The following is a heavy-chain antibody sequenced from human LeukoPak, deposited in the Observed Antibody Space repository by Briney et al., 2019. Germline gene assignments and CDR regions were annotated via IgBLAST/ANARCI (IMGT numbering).Heavy chain of an antibody. CDR3: ARGVEPMAANTLAY. V-gene: IGHV3-53*01. CDR2: LYRDGNT. J-gene: IGHJ4*02. CDR1: GFTVITND. D-gene: IGHD3-16*01. Sequence: PGGSLRLSCAASGFTVITNDMTWVRQAPGKGLEWVSVLYRDGNTKYADSVQGQFTISRDNSKNTLYLEMNSLRPDDTAVYYCARGVEPMAANTLAYWGQGTMVTVS.